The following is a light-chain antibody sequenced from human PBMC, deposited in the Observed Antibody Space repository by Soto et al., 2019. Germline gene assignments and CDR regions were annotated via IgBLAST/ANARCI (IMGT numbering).Light chain of an antibody. V-gene: IGKV3-15*01. CDR2: GAS. Sequence: EIVMTQSPATLSVSPGERATLSCRASQRVSSKLAWYQQKPGQAPRLLIYGASTRATGIPARFSGSGSGTEFTPTISSLQPEDFALYYCQQYNTWPPLTFGQGTKVEIK. CDR3: QQYNTWPPLT. J-gene: IGKJ1*01. CDR1: QRVSSK.